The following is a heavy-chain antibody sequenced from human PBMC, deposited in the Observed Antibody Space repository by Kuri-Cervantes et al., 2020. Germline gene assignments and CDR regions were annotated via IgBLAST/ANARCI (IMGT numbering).Heavy chain of an antibody. CDR2: IRSTSNTI. D-gene: IGHD4-17*01. Sequence: LSLTCAASGFTFSDYYMSWLRQDPGKGLEWISYIRSTSNTIYYADSVKGRSTISRDNAKNSLYLQMSSLRAEDTAVYYCARDGPHYGDYEVLWGQGTLVTVSS. V-gene: IGHV3-11*04. J-gene: IGHJ4*02. CDR3: ARDGPHYGDYEVL. CDR1: GFTFSDYY.